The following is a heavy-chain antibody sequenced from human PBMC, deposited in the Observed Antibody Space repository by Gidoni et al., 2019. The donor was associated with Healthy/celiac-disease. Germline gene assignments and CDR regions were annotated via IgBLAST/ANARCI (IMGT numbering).Heavy chain of an antibody. D-gene: IGHD3-22*01. Sequence: QVQLVESGGGLVKPGGSLRLSCAASGFTFSDYYMSWIRQAPGKGLEWVSYISSSSSYKNYADSVKGRFTISRDNAKNSLYLQMNSLRAEDTAVYYCARAYDSSGYYYTRYYGMDVWGQGTTVTVSS. V-gene: IGHV3-11*05. CDR3: ARAYDSSGYYYTRYYGMDV. CDR1: GFTFSDYY. CDR2: ISSSSSYK. J-gene: IGHJ6*02.